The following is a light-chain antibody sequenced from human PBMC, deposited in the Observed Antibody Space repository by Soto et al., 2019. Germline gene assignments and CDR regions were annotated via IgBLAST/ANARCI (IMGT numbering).Light chain of an antibody. Sequence: DIVMTQSPATLSMSPGDRVTLSCRASQNLRGHLAWYQHKPGQSPRLLIYGAYNRATGVPARFSGSGSGTEFSLSVNNVLHEDSAVYYCQQYDYWTPITFGQGTRLEI. CDR3: QQYDYWTPIT. CDR2: GAY. J-gene: IGKJ5*01. V-gene: IGKV3-15*01. CDR1: QNLRGH.